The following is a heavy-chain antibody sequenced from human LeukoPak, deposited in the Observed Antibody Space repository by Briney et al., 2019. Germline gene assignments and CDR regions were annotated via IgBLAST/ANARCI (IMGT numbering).Heavy chain of an antibody. D-gene: IGHD6-13*01. CDR3: ARVVRLSSSWYSLDY. J-gene: IGHJ4*02. CDR1: GFTFSSYS. V-gene: IGHV3-21*01. CDR2: ISSSSSYI. Sequence: GGSLRLSCAASGFTFSSYSMNWVRQAPGKGLEWVSSISSSSSYIYYADSVKGRFTISRDNAKNSLYLQMNSLRAEDTALYYCARVVRLSSSWYSLDYWGQGTLVTVSS.